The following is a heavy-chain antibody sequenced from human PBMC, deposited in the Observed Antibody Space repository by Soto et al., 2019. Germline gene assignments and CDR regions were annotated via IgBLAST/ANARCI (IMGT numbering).Heavy chain of an antibody. CDR2: IYYSGST. V-gene: IGHV4-31*03. CDR1: GGSISSGGYY. J-gene: IGHJ6*03. D-gene: IGHD4-4*01. CDR3: ARMTTVTTPVMDV. Sequence: SETLSLTCTVSGGSISSGGYYWSWIRQHPGKGLEWIGYIYYSGSTYYNPSLKSRVTISVDTSKNQFSLKLSSVTAADTAVYYCARMTTVTTPVMDVWGKGTTVTVSS.